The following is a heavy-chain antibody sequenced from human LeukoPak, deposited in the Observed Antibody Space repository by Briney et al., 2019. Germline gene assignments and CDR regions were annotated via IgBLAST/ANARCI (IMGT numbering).Heavy chain of an antibody. D-gene: IGHD3-3*01. CDR2: IIPILGIA. CDR3: AQPQDFWSGYPHDAFDI. V-gene: IGHV1-69*04. CDR1: GGTFSSYA. Sequence: EASVKVSCKASGGTFSSYAISWVRQAPGQGLEWMGRIIPILGIANYAQKFQGRVTITADESTSTAYMELSSLRSEDTAVYYCAQPQDFWSGYPHDAFDIWGQGTMVTVSS. J-gene: IGHJ3*02.